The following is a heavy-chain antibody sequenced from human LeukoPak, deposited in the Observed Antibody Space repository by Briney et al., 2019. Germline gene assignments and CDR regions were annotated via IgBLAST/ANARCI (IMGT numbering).Heavy chain of an antibody. CDR3: ARGMYYYDSSGYYYPLDALDY. CDR2: INHSGST. J-gene: IGHJ4*02. Sequence: PSETLSLTCAVYGGSFSGYYWSWLRQPPGKGLEWLGEINHSGSTNYNPSLKSRVAISVDTSKNQFSLKLSSVTAADTAVYYCARGMYYYDSSGYYYPLDALDYWGQGTLVTVSS. V-gene: IGHV4-34*01. CDR1: GGSFSGYY. D-gene: IGHD3-22*01.